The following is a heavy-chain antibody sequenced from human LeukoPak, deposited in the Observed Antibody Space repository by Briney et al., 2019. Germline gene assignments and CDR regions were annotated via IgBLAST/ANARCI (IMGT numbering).Heavy chain of an antibody. CDR1: GFTFGSYS. J-gene: IGHJ4*02. Sequence: GGSLRLSCAVSGFTFGSYSMSWVPQAPGKGLEWVSAISGSGGNTYYADSVKGRFTISRDNSKNTLYLQMYSLRAEDTALYYCAKISGYYPSDYWGQGTLVTVSS. CDR2: ISGSGGNT. CDR3: AKISGYYPSDY. D-gene: IGHD3-22*01. V-gene: IGHV3-23*01.